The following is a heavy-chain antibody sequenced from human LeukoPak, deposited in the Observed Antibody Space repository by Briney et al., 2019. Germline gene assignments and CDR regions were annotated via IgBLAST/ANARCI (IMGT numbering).Heavy chain of an antibody. V-gene: IGHV4-39*01. CDR2: IFYTGTT. J-gene: IGHJ4*02. Sequence: SETLSLTCSVSGGSISSSDYYWVWIRQPPGKGLEWIANIFYTGTTHYNPSLKSRVTISVDTSKNQFSLKVNSVTAADTAVYYCARYGSGSYYPDYWGQGTLVTVSS. CDR3: ARYGSGSYYPDY. CDR1: GGSISSSDYY. D-gene: IGHD3-10*01.